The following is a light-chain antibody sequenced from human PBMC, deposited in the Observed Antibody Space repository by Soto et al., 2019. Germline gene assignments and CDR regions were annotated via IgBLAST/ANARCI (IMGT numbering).Light chain of an antibody. V-gene: IGKV3-11*01. CDR1: QSVSSY. CDR3: QQRSNWPL. J-gene: IGKJ4*01. Sequence: EIVLTQSPATLSLSPGERATLSCRASQSVSSYLAWYQQKPGQAPRLLIYDASNRATGIPARFSGSGSGTDFTLTISSLEPEHFAIYYCQQRSNWPLFGGGTKVEIK. CDR2: DAS.